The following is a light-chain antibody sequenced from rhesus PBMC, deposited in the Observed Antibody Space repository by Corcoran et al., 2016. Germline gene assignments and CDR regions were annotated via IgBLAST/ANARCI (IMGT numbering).Light chain of an antibody. CDR3: SSYGSGSTYI. CDR2: DVS. CDR1: RSDIGGYND. Sequence: QSALTQPPSVSKSLGQSVTISCTGTRSDIGGYNDVSWYQQHPGTAPRLLIYDVSKRPSGVSDRFSGSKSGSTASLTISGLQAEDEADYYCSSYGSGSTYIFGDGTRLTVL. J-gene: IGLJ1*01. V-gene: IGLV2S9*01.